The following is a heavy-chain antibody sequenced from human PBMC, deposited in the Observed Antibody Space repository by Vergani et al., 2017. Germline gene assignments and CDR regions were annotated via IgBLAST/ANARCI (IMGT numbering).Heavy chain of an antibody. V-gene: IGHV4-61*02. CDR1: GGSISSGSYY. CDR2: IYTSGST. Sequence: QVQLQESGPGLVKPSQTLSLTCTVSGGSISSGSYYWSWIRQPPGKGLEWIGRIYTSGSTNYNPSLKSRVTISVDTSKNQFSLKLSSVTAADTAVYYCAGGDSGSWCCYYDGMDVWGQGTTVTVSS. CDR3: AGGDSGSWCCYYDGMDV. J-gene: IGHJ6*02. D-gene: IGHD6-13*01.